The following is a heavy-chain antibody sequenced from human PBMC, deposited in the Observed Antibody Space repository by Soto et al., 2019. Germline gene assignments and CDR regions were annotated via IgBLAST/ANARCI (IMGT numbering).Heavy chain of an antibody. J-gene: IGHJ1*01. Sequence: SETLSLTCTVSGGSISSNSYYWGWIRQPPGKGLEWVGSIYYSGNTYYNPSLNSRVTLSVDTSKNQISLKLTSVTAEDTAVYYCARHFGYSAYCEFFQHWGQGTLVTVSS. D-gene: IGHD5-12*01. V-gene: IGHV4-39*01. CDR2: IYYSGNT. CDR3: ARHFGYSAYCEFFQH. CDR1: GGSISSNSYY.